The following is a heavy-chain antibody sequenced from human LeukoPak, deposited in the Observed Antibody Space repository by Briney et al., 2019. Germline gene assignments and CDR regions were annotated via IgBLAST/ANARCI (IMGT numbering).Heavy chain of an antibody. CDR1: GYTFTGYY. J-gene: IGHJ6*03. Sequence: ASVKVSCKASGYTFTGYYMHWVRQAPGQGLEWMGRINPNSGGTNYAQKFQGRVTMTRDTSISTAYMELSRLRSDDTAVYYCASFYSGFDYYYYMDVWGKGTTVTVSS. V-gene: IGHV1-2*06. CDR2: INPNSGGT. CDR3: ASFYSGFDYYYYMDV. D-gene: IGHD2-15*01.